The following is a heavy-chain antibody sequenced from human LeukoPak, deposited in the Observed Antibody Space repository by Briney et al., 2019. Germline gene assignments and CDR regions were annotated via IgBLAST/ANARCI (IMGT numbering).Heavy chain of an antibody. D-gene: IGHD4-17*01. CDR2: ISGSGDST. CDR1: GFTFSNYA. V-gene: IGHV3-23*01. Sequence: PGGSLRLSCAASGFTFSNYAMRWVRQAPGKGLEWVSGISGSGDSTYYADSVKGRFTISRDNSKNTLYLQMNSLRAEDTAVYYCARAPYGDYVDYWGQGTLVTVSS. CDR3: ARAPYGDYVDY. J-gene: IGHJ4*02.